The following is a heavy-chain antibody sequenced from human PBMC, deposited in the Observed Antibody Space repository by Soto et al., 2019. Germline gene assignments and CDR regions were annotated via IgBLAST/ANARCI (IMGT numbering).Heavy chain of an antibody. CDR1: GGTFSSYA. Sequence: GAPVKVSCKASGGTFSSYAISWVRQAPGQGLEWMGGIIPIFGTANYAQKFQGRVTITADKSTSTAYMELSSLRSEDTAVYYCASLRAVRYYGMDVWGQGTTVTVSS. CDR2: IIPIFGTA. J-gene: IGHJ6*02. CDR3: ASLRAVRYYGMDV. V-gene: IGHV1-69*06. D-gene: IGHD1-26*01.